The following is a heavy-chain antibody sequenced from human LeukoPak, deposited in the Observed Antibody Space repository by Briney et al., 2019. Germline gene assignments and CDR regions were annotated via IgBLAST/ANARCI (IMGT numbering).Heavy chain of an antibody. J-gene: IGHJ3*02. CDR2: TYFRSKWYN. Sequence: SQTLSLTCALSGDSVSSNGAAWNWIRQSPSRGLEWLGRTYFRSKWYNDYAGSVQGRITINPDTSKNQFSLQLNSVTPEDTAVYYCARDRKASGSYYAFDIWGQGTMVTVSS. CDR3: ARDRKASGSYYAFDI. D-gene: IGHD1-26*01. CDR1: GDSVSSNGAA. V-gene: IGHV6-1*01.